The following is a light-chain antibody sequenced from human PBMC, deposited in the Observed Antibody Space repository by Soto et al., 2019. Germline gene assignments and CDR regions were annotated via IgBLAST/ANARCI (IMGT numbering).Light chain of an antibody. V-gene: IGLV2-23*01. J-gene: IGLJ3*02. CDR3: CSYAGDNINWV. CDR1: SSDVGSYNL. Sequence: QSALTQPASVSGSPGQSITISCTGTSSDVGSYNLVSWYQQHPDKAPKLMIYEADKRPSGVSNRFSGSKSGYAASLTISGLQAEDEADYYCCSYAGDNINWVFGGGTKVTVL. CDR2: EAD.